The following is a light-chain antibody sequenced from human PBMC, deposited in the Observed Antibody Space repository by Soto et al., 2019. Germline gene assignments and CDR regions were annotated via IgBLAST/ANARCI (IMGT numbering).Light chain of an antibody. CDR1: QSVSSY. V-gene: IGKV3-11*01. J-gene: IGKJ5*01. Sequence: EVVLTQSPGTLSLSPGARATLSCRASQSVSSYLAWYQQKPGQAPRLLIYDASNRATGIPARFSGSGSGTDFTLTISSLEPEDFAVYYCQQRSNWPPITVGQGTRLEIK. CDR2: DAS. CDR3: QQRSNWPPIT.